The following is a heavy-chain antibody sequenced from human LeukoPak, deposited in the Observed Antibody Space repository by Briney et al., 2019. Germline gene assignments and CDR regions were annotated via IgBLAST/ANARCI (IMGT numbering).Heavy chain of an antibody. J-gene: IGHJ3*02. CDR3: ASYSDPTRGAFDI. V-gene: IGHV4-34*01. Sequence: SETLSLTCAVYGGSFSGYYWSWIRQPPGKGLEWIGEINHSGSTNYNPSLKSRVTISVDTSKNQFSLKLSSVTAADTAVYYCASYSDPTRGAFDIWGQGTMVTVSS. CDR1: GGSFSGYY. D-gene: IGHD3-10*01. CDR2: INHSGST.